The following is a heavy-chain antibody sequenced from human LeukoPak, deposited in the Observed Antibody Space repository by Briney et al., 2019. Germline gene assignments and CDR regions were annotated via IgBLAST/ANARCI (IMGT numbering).Heavy chain of an antibody. CDR1: AGSISSSSYY. J-gene: IGHJ4*02. CDR2: IYYSDST. CDR3: ARHERRAVEFFDY. Sequence: SETLSLTCSVSAGSISSSSYYWGWIRQAPGKGLELIGSIYYSDSTYYNPSLKSRVTLSVDPSKNQFFPELSSVTAADTAVYYCARHERRAVEFFDYWGQGTLVTVSS. D-gene: IGHD6-19*01. V-gene: IGHV4-39*01.